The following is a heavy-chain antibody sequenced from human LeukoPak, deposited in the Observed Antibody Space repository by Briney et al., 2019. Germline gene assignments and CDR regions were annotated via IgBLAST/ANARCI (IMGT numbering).Heavy chain of an antibody. CDR3: ARDQGSSRSPAFDI. CDR1: GGTFSSYA. Sequence: SVKVSCKASGGTFSSYAISWVRQAPGQGLEWMGRIIPIFGTANYAQKFQGRVTITTDESTSTAYMELSSLRSEDTAVYYCARDQGSSRSPAFDIWGQGTMVTVSS. D-gene: IGHD6-13*01. V-gene: IGHV1-69*05. CDR2: IIPIFGTA. J-gene: IGHJ3*02.